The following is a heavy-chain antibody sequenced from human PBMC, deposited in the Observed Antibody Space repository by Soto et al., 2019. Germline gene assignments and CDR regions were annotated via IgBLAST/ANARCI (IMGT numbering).Heavy chain of an antibody. V-gene: IGHV3-23*01. CDR2: ISGSGGDT. J-gene: IGHJ4*02. Sequence: EVQLLESGGDLVQPGGSLRLSCAASGFTFSTYAMTWVRQAPGKGLEWVSVISGSGGDTYYADSVKGRFTISRDNSENSRYRRMNSLRAEETAVYYCANVEVLWRPAHGGDFDSWGQGTMVTVS. CDR1: GFTFSTYA. CDR3: ANVEVLWRPAHGGDFDS. D-gene: IGHD3-16*01.